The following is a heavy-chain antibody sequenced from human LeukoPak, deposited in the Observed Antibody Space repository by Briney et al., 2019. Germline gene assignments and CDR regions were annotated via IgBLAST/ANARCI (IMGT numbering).Heavy chain of an antibody. CDR2: ISPSSSTI. CDR3: ARQIAVADPFDY. CDR1: GFTFSSYS. V-gene: IGHV3-48*04. Sequence: GGSLRLSCAASGFTFSSYSMNWVRQAPGKGLEWVSYISPSSSTIYYADSVKGRFTISRDNAKNSLYLQMNSLRAEDTAVYYCARQIAVADPFDYWGQGTLVTVSS. D-gene: IGHD6-19*01. J-gene: IGHJ4*02.